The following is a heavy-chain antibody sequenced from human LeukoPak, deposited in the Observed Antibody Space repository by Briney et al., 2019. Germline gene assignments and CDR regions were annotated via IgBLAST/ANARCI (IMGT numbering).Heavy chain of an antibody. D-gene: IGHD1-26*01. CDR3: AKRALEWELLFDY. J-gene: IGHJ4*02. CDR2: ITYDGSNK. CDR1: GFTFSTYG. V-gene: IGHV3-30*02. Sequence: PGGSLRLSCAASGFTFSTYGMHWVRQAPGKGLEWVSFITYDGSNKYYADSVKGRFTISRDNSKNTLYLQMSSLRTEDTAVYYCAKRALEWELLFDYWGQGTLVTVSS.